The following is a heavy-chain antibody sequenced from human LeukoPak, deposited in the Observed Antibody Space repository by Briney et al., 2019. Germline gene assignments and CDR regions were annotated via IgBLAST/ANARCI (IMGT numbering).Heavy chain of an antibody. J-gene: IGHJ6*02. V-gene: IGHV1-2*04. CDR1: GYTFTGYY. Sequence: ASVKVSCKASGYTFTGYYMHWVRLAPGQGLEWMGWINPNSGGTNYAQKFQGWVTMTRDTSISTAYMELSRLCSDDTAVHYCARDLGAVGTPFYYGMDVWGQGTTVTVSS. CDR2: INPNSGGT. CDR3: ARDLGAVGTPFYYGMDV. D-gene: IGHD4-23*01.